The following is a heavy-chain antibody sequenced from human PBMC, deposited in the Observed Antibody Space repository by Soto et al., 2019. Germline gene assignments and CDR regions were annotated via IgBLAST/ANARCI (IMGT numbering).Heavy chain of an antibody. J-gene: IGHJ5*02. CDR1: GGSISSCSYY. D-gene: IGHD3-10*01. Sequence: SETLSLTCTVSGGSISSCSYYWGWIRQPPGKGLEWIASIYYSGSTYYNPSLKSRVTIFVDTSKNQFSLKLSSVTAADTALYYCARQGYYGSGSYYKFRWFDPWGQGTLVT. CDR3: ARQGYYGSGSYYKFRWFDP. CDR2: IYYSGST. V-gene: IGHV4-39*01.